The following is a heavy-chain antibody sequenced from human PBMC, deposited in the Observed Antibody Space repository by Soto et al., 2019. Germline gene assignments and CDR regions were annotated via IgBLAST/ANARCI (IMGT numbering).Heavy chain of an antibody. CDR2: ISGGGGRI. CDR1: GFTFSSYA. Sequence: EVQVLESGGGLVQPGGSLRLSCAASGFTFSSYAMSWVRQAPGKGLEWVSVISGGGGRIFYADSVKGRFTISRDNSKNTVYLQMNSLRDEDTAIYHVAKERRLERGDFDYWGQGTLVTVSS. J-gene: IGHJ4*02. V-gene: IGHV3-23*01. CDR3: AKERRLERGDFDY. D-gene: IGHD4-17*01.